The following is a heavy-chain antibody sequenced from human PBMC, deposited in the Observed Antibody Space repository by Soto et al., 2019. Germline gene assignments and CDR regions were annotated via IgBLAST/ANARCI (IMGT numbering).Heavy chain of an antibody. CDR3: ARGPPGVVPGAIGSGGMDV. CDR1: GFTLSSYA. CDR2: MSFDGSKA. J-gene: IGHJ6*02. D-gene: IGHD2-2*01. V-gene: IGHV3-30*04. Sequence: QVQLVESGGGVVQPGRSLSLSCAASGFTLSSYAVHWVRQAPGKGLEWVAVMSFDGSKASHADSVKGRFTISRDNSKNKVALQINSLRVEDSAVYYCARGPPGVVPGAIGSGGMDVWGQGTTVTVSS.